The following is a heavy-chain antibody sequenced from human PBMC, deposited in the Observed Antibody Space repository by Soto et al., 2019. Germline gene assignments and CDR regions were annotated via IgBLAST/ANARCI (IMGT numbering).Heavy chain of an antibody. J-gene: IGHJ6*02. Sequence: GGALRLSCAASGFTFSSYSMNWVRQAPGKGLEWVSSISSSSSYIYYADSVKGRFTISRDNAKNSLYLQMNSLRAEDMAVYYCARDQDWNYAPFYYGMDVWGQGTTVTV. CDR2: ISSSSSYI. D-gene: IGHD1-7*01. V-gene: IGHV3-21*01. CDR1: GFTFSSYS. CDR3: ARDQDWNYAPFYYGMDV.